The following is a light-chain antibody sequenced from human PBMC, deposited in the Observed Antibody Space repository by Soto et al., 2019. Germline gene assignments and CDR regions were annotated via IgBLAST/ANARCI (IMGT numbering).Light chain of an antibody. CDR1: NSNIGAGYD. Sequence: QSVLTQPPSVSGAPGQRVTISCTGSNSNIGAGYDVHWYQQLPGTAPKLLVYSSNLRPSGVPDRFSGSKSGTSASLAISGLQSEDESDYYCAAWDGSLNGVVFGGGTKVTVL. V-gene: IGLV1-40*01. CDR3: AAWDGSLNGVV. CDR2: SSN. J-gene: IGLJ3*02.